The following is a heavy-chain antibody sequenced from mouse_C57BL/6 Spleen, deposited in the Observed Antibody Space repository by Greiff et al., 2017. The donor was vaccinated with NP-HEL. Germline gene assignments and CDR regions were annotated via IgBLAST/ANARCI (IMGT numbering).Heavy chain of an antibody. V-gene: IGHV5-9-1*02. CDR2: ISSGGDYI. CDR3: TREELGRRYFDV. CDR1: GFTFSSYA. J-gene: IGHJ1*03. Sequence: VKLLDSGEVLVKPGGSLKLSCAASGFTFSSYAMSWVRQTPEKRLEWVAYISSGGDYIYYADTVKGRFTISRDNARNTLYLQMSRLKSEDTAMYYCTREELGRRYFDVWGTGTTVTVSS. D-gene: IGHD4-1*01.